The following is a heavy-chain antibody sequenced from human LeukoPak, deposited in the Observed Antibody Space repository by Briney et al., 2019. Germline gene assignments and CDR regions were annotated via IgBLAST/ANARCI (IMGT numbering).Heavy chain of an antibody. CDR2: ISTGGDIT. CDR1: GFTFSDYY. J-gene: IGHJ5*02. V-gene: IGHV3-11*01. CDR3: ARDRQFRLHDP. D-gene: IGHD3-16*01. Sequence: GGSLRLSCTASGFTFSDYYMAWIRQAPGKGLEWLSYISTGGDITSYVDSVRGRFTISRDNAKKSVYLQIDSLRAEDTAMYYCARDRQFRLHDPWGQGILVTVSS.